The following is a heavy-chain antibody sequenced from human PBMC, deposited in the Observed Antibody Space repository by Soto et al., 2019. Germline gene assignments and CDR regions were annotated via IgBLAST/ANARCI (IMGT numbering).Heavy chain of an antibody. V-gene: IGHV3-30*18. CDR2: MSYDGTKQ. CDR1: GFTFSTYG. CDR3: AKEYGSTWIDH. J-gene: IGHJ4*02. Sequence: GGSLRLSCAASGFTFSTYGMHWVRQAPGKGLEWVAAMSYDGTKQYYVDSVKGRFTISRDNSRNTLFLQSNSLRDEDTAVYYCAKEYGSTWIDHWGQGTPVTVSS. D-gene: IGHD6-13*01.